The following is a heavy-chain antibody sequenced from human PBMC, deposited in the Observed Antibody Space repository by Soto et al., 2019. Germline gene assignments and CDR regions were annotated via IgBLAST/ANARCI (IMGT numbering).Heavy chain of an antibody. CDR2: SHQSGNT. D-gene: IGHD5-18*01. Sequence: QVQLQESGPGLVKPSGTLSLTCAVSGVSIDSHDWWTWVRQPPGKGLEWIGESHQSGNTNYNSSRESRVTISLDKSRNHFSLQLDSVTVADTAVYYCATRDTGRVYWGQGTLVTVSS. J-gene: IGHJ4*02. V-gene: IGHV4-4*02. CDR1: GVSIDSHDW. CDR3: ATRDTGRVY.